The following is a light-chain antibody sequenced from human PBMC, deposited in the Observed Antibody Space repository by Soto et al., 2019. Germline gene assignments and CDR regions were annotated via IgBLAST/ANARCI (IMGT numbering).Light chain of an antibody. CDR2: KAS. J-gene: IGKJ1*01. Sequence: DIQMTQTPSTLSASVGDRVIITCRASQSISSWLAWYQQKPGKAPKLLIYKASSLESGVPSRFSGSGSGTEFTLTISILQPDDFATYYCQQYNSYPWTFGQGTKVDIK. CDR1: QSISSW. V-gene: IGKV1-5*03. CDR3: QQYNSYPWT.